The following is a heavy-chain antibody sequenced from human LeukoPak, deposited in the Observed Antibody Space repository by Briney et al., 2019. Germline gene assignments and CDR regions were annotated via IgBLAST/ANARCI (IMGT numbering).Heavy chain of an antibody. CDR1: GYTFTGYY. CDR3: ARDRHSSSWYGDYYYYYYMDV. J-gene: IGHJ6*03. V-gene: IGHV1-2*02. CDR2: INPNSGGT. D-gene: IGHD6-13*01. Sequence: GASVKVSCKASGYTFTGYYMHWVRQAPGQGLEWMGWINPNSGGTNYAQKFQGRVTMTRDTSISTAYMELSRLRSDDTAVYYCARDRHSSSWYGDYYYYYYMDVWGKGTTVTVSS.